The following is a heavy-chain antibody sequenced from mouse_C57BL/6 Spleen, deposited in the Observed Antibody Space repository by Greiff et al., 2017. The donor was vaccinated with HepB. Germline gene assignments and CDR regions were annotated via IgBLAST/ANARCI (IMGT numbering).Heavy chain of an antibody. CDR3: TRSGFYY. J-gene: IGHJ2*01. V-gene: IGHV1-15*01. CDR2: IDPETGGT. CDR1: GYTFTDYE. D-gene: IGHD3-1*01. Sequence: VKLQESGAELVRPGASVTLSCKASGYTFTDYEMHWVKQTPVHGLEWIGAIDPETGGTAYNQKFKGKAILTADKSSSTAYMELRSLTSEDSAVYYCTRSGFYYWGQGTTLTVSS.